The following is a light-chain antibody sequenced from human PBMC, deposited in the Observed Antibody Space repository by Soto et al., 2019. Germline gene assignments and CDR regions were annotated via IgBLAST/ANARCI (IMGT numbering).Light chain of an antibody. CDR3: AAWDDSLSGVV. Sequence: QSVLTQPPSASGTPGQRVTISCSGSSSNIGSNYVYWYQQLPGTAPKLLIYSNNQRPSGVPDRFSGSKSGTSASLAISGLRSEDEADYYWAAWDDSLSGVVFGRGTQLTVL. J-gene: IGLJ2*01. CDR2: SNN. CDR1: SSNIGSNY. V-gene: IGLV1-47*02.